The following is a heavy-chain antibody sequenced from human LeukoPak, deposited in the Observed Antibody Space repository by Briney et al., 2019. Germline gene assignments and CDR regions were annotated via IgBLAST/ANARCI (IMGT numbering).Heavy chain of an antibody. CDR2: INVGNGNT. D-gene: IGHD6-19*01. CDR3: ARVVKYSSGPLTDLLPYSFDY. V-gene: IGHV1-3*03. CDR1: GYTFTSNA. Sequence: ASVKVSCKASGYTFTSNAIHWVRQAPGQRLEWMGWINVGNGNTKYSQEFQGRVTITRDTSASTAYMELSSLRSEGMAVYYCARVVKYSSGPLTDLLPYSFDYWGQGTLVTVSS. J-gene: IGHJ4*02.